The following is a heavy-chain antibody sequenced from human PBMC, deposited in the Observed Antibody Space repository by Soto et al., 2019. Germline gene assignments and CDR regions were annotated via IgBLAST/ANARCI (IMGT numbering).Heavy chain of an antibody. CDR3: ARGIFGSGTANDY. J-gene: IGHJ4*02. D-gene: IGHD3-10*01. CDR2: INGDGSGT. CDR1: GFTFSGSW. Sequence: EVQLVESGGGLVQPGGSLRLSCAASGFTFSGSWMHWVRQAPGKGLVWVSRINGDGSGTSYADFVKGRFTISRDDAENPLFMQMHGLRAEDTAVYYCARGIFGSGTANDYWGQGTLVTVSS. V-gene: IGHV3-74*01.